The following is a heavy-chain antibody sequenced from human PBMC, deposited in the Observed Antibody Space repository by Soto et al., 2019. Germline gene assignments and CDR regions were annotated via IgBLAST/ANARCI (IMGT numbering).Heavy chain of an antibody. CDR2: IYPGDSDT. CDR3: ARGPYYDFWSGYFTVFDY. Sequence: GESLKISCKGSGYSFTSYWIGWVRQMPGKGLEWMGIIYPGDSDTRYSPSFQGQVTISADKSISTAYLQWSSLKASDTAMYYCARGPYYDFWSGYFTVFDYWGQGTLVTVSS. D-gene: IGHD3-3*01. J-gene: IGHJ4*02. CDR1: GYSFTSYW. V-gene: IGHV5-51*01.